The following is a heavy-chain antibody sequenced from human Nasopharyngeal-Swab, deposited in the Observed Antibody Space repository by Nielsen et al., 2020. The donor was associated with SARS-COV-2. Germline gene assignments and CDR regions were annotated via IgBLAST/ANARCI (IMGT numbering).Heavy chain of an antibody. J-gene: IGHJ4*02. D-gene: IGHD6-19*01. Sequence: GGSLRLSCEAPGFTFSSFNMNWVRQAPGKGLEWISYINSGSSTILYRDSVRGRFIISRDDAKSSMYLQMSNLRDEDTALYYCARGVRRDISGWHFDYWGQGTLVTVSS. V-gene: IGHV3-48*02. CDR3: ARGVRRDISGWHFDY. CDR1: GFTFSSFN. CDR2: INSGSSTI.